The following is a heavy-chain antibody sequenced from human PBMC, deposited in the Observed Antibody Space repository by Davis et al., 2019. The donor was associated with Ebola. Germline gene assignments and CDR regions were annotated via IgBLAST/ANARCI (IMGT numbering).Heavy chain of an antibody. D-gene: IGHD6-6*01. CDR2: IYYSGST. V-gene: IGHV4-39*01. J-gene: IGHJ4*02. CDR3: ATLIAAVDY. Sequence: MPSETLSLTCTVSGGSISSSSYYWGWIRQPPGKGLEWIGSIYYSGSTYYNPSLKSRVTISVDTSKNQFSLKLSSVTAADTAVYYCATLIAAVDYWGQGTLVTVSS. CDR1: GGSISSSSYY.